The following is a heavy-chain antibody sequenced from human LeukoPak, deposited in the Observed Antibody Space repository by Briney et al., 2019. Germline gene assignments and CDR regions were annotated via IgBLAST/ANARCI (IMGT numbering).Heavy chain of an antibody. CDR1: GFAFPTYA. J-gene: IGHJ4*02. D-gene: IGHD3-10*01. CDR3: VRTPPHYGTGCLHY. V-gene: IGHV3-23*01. Sequence: GGSLRLSCVASGFAFPTYAMMWVRQVPGKGLEWVSSIRVSDGARFYADSVKGRFTMSRDNPKNTLFLLMNSLRPEDTAVYYCVRTPPHYGTGCLHYWGQGTLVTVSS. CDR2: IRVSDGAR.